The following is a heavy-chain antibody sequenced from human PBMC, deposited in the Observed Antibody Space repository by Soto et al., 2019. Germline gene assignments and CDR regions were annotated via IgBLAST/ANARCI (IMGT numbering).Heavy chain of an antibody. CDR3: ARVHLVRTSSYYCGMDV. J-gene: IGHJ6*02. CDR2: ISGSGKDT. V-gene: IGHV3-21*06. D-gene: IGHD6-6*01. Sequence: VGSLRLSCATSGFTFTNHRMNWVRQAPGKGLEWVASISGSGKDTFYRDSVKGRFTISRDNAESSLVLQMNSLTVDDTAVYHCARVHLVRTSSYYCGMDVWGPGTTVTVSS. CDR1: GFTFTNHR.